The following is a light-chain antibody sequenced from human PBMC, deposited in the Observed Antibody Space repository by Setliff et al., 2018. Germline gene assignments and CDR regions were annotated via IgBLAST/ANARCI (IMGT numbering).Light chain of an antibody. CDR1: GSDVGAYKF. J-gene: IGLJ1*01. Sequence: QSALTQPASVSGSPGQSITISCTGSGSDVGAYKFVSWYQQRPGKAPRLMIYDVSHRPSGVSDRFSGSKSGNTASLTISGLQDEDEADYYCCSYTGTSTADVVGTGTKVTVL. V-gene: IGLV2-14*01. CDR2: DVS. CDR3: CSYTGTSTADV.